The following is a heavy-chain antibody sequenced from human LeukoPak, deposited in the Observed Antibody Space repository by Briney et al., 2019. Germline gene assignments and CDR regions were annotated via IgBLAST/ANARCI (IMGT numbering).Heavy chain of an antibody. CDR2: IYYSGST. V-gene: IGHV4-59*01. Sequence: SETLSLTCTVSGGSISSYYWSWIRQPPGKGLEWIGYIYYSGSTNYNPSLKSRVTISVDASKNQFSLKLSSVTAADTAVYYCARGRSVAGQYYFDYWGQGTLVTVSS. CDR3: ARGRSVAGQYYFDY. J-gene: IGHJ4*02. CDR1: GGSISSYY. D-gene: IGHD6-19*01.